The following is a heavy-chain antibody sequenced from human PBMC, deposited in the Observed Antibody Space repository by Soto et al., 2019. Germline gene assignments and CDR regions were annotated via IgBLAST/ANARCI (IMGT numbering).Heavy chain of an antibody. V-gene: IGHV3-7*01. CDR1: GFTFSSYW. CDR2: IKQDGSEK. Sequence: GGSLRLSCAASGFTFSSYWMSWVRQAPGKGLEWVANIKQDGSEKYYVDSVKGRFTISRDNAKNSLYLQMNSLRAEDTAVYYCARDDSDVDTATHNWFDPWGQGTLVTVSS. CDR3: ARDDSDVDTATHNWFDP. J-gene: IGHJ5*02. D-gene: IGHD5-18*01.